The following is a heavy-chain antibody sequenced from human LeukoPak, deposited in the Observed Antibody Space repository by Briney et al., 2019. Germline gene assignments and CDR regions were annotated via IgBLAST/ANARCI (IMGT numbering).Heavy chain of an antibody. CDR2: INPNSGGT. CDR1: GNTFTNYY. J-gene: IGHJ4*02. CDR3: ARGAAGRPYYFDY. V-gene: IGHV1-2*02. Sequence: ASVKVSCKASGNTFTNYYMHWVRQAPGQGLEWMGWINPNSGGTNSAQKFQGRVTMTRDTSITTVYIELSRLRSDDTAFYYCARGAAGRPYYFDYWGQGTLVTVSS. D-gene: IGHD1-26*01.